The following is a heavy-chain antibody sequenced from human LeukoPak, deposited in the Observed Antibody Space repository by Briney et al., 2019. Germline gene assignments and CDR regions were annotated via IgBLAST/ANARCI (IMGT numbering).Heavy chain of an antibody. CDR1: GFTFSSYS. CDR2: ISSSSSTI. D-gene: IGHD3-10*01. V-gene: IGHV3-48*01. CDR3: ARAELDWFDP. J-gene: IGHJ5*02. Sequence: GGSLRLSCAASGFTFSSYSMNWVRQAPGKGLEWVSYISSSSSTICYADSVKGRFTISRDNAKNSLYLQMNSLRAEDTAVYYCARAELDWFDPWGQGTLVTVSS.